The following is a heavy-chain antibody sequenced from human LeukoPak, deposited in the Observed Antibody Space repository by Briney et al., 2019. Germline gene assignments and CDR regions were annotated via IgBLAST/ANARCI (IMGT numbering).Heavy chain of an antibody. CDR3: ARANFLYCSSSTCLFDY. CDR1: RPPFPTYS. V-gene: IGHV1-2*06. D-gene: IGHD2-2*01. Sequence: SQNLSCNPTRPPFPTYSHTHPRPPPAKSHPRIQPIKPNDGHTNNAQKFQGRVTMNRDTSISTAHMEVSRLRSDDTAVYYCARANFLYCSSSTCLFDYWGQGTLVTVSS. CDR2: IKPNDGHT. J-gene: IGHJ4*02.